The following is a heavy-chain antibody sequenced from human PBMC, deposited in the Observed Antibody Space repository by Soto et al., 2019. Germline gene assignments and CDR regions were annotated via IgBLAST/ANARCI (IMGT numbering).Heavy chain of an antibody. CDR3: ARDEPDSAVAGTGGNWFEP. CDR1: GYSISSGYY. J-gene: IGHJ5*02. V-gene: IGHV4-38-2*02. Sequence: SETLSLTCAVSGYSISSGYYWGWIRQPPGKGLEWIGSIYHSGSTYYNPSLKSRVTISVDTSKNQFSLKLSSVTAADTAVYYCARDEPDSAVAGTGGNWFEPWGQGTQVTVS. CDR2: IYHSGST. D-gene: IGHD6-19*01.